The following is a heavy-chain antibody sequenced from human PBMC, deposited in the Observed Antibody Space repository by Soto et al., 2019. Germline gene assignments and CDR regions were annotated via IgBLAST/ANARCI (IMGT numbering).Heavy chain of an antibody. CDR3: ARILTGWAPYDAFDI. CDR1: GGTFSSYT. D-gene: IGHD3-9*01. V-gene: IGHV1-69*02. J-gene: IGHJ3*02. CDR2: IIPSLGIT. Sequence: GASVKVSCKASGGTFSSYTISWVRQAPGQGLEWMGRIIPSLGITNYAQKFQGRVTITRDTSTSTVYMELSSLRSEDTAVYYCARILTGWAPYDAFDIWGQGPMVTVSS.